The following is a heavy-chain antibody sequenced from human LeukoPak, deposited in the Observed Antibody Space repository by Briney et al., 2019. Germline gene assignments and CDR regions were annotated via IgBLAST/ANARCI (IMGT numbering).Heavy chain of an antibody. J-gene: IGHJ4*02. Sequence: SETLSLTCTVSGGSISSYYWSWIRQPAGKGLEWIGGIYYTGSTYYNPSLKSRVTISVDTSKNQFSLKLRSVTAADTAVYYCARHKFVTTVPNFDYWGQGTLVTVSS. CDR1: GGSISSYY. V-gene: IGHV4-59*05. D-gene: IGHD4-11*01. CDR2: IYYTGST. CDR3: ARHKFVTTVPNFDY.